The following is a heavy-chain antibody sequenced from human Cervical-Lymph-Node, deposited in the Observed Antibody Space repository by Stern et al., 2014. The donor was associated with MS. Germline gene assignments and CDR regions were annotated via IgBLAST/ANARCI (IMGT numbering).Heavy chain of an antibody. V-gene: IGHV5-51*01. CDR2: IYPPDSNT. Sequence: EVQLVQSGAEVKKPGESLKISCKGSGYTFTNNWIAWVRQMPGKGLACMGIIYPPDSNTRYSPSFQGQVTLSVDKSSNPAYLPRGSLTASDSARYYCARQGCGSTSCHSIDYWGQGTLITVSS. CDR1: GYTFTNNW. CDR3: ARQGCGSTSCHSIDY. D-gene: IGHD2-2*02. J-gene: IGHJ4*02.